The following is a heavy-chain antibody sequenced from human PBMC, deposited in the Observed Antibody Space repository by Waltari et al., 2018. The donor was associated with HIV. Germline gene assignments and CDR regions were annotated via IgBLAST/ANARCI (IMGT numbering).Heavy chain of an antibody. D-gene: IGHD2-15*01. V-gene: IGHV3-23*01. Sequence: EVQLLESGGGLVQPGGSLRLSCAALGCTFSSYPMTWVRQAPGEGLEWVSAISVSGGSTYYADSVKARFTISRDNSKNTLYLQMNSLRAEDTAVYYCAKRAPGSAPGYWGQGTLVTVSS. J-gene: IGHJ4*02. CDR3: AKRAPGSAPGY. CDR2: ISVSGGST. CDR1: GCTFSSYP.